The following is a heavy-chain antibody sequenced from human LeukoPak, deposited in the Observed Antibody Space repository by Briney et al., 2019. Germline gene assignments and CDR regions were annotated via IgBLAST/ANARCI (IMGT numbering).Heavy chain of an antibody. CDR1: GGSISSGGYY. D-gene: IGHD1-14*01. Sequence: SETLSLTCTVSGGSISSGGYYWSWIRQHPGKGLEWIGYIYYSGSTYYNPSLKSRVTISVDTSKNQFSLKLSSVTAADTAVYYCATLHRVDQPYFDYWGQGTLVTVSS. J-gene: IGHJ4*02. CDR2: IYYSGST. CDR3: ATLHRVDQPYFDY. V-gene: IGHV4-31*03.